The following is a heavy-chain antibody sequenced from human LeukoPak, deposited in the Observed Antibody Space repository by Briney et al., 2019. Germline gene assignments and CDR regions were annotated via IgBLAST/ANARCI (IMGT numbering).Heavy chain of an antibody. CDR2: INHSGST. J-gene: IGHJ4*02. V-gene: IGHV4-34*01. Sequence: SETLSLTCTVSGGSISNYYWSWIRQPPGKGLEWIGEINHSGSTNYNPSLKSRVTISVDTSKNQFSLKLSSVTAADTAVYYCARGDPLYYYDSSGYESRYYFDYWGQGTLVTVSS. CDR1: GGSISNYY. D-gene: IGHD3-22*01. CDR3: ARGDPLYYYDSSGYESRYYFDY.